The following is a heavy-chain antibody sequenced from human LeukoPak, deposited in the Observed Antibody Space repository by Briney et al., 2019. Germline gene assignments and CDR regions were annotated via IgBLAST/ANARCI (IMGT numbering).Heavy chain of an antibody. CDR3: VREERSGMVRDTYYFDY. CDR2: MNPNSGNT. J-gene: IGHJ4*02. CDR1: GYTFTSYD. V-gene: IGHV1-8*01. Sequence: ASVTVSCMASGYTFTSYDINWVRQATGQGLEWMGWMNPNSGNTGYAQKFQGRVTITTDESTSTAYMELSSLRSEDTAVYYCVREERSGMVRDTYYFDYWGQGTLVTVSS. D-gene: IGHD3-10*01.